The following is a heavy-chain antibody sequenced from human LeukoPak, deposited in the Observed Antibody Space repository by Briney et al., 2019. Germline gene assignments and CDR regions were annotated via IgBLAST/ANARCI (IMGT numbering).Heavy chain of an antibody. CDR1: GFTFSSYA. Sequence: PGGSLRLSCAASGFTFSSYAMSRVRQAPGKGLEWVSLISGSGGSTYYADSVKGRFTISRDNSKNTLYLQMNSLRVEDTAVYYCAKGNIAARQDIMDVWGQGTTVTVSS. D-gene: IGHD6-6*01. CDR2: ISGSGGST. J-gene: IGHJ6*02. V-gene: IGHV3-23*01. CDR3: AKGNIAARQDIMDV.